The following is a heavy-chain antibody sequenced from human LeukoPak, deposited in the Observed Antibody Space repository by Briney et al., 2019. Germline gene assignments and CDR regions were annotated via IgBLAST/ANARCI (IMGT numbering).Heavy chain of an antibody. CDR1: GLTFSSSA. Sequence: GGSLRLSCAVSGLTFSSSAMSWVRQAPGRGLEWVSVISSSGGSTYYADSVKGRFTISRDNSKNTLYLQMNSLRAEDTAVYYCAKGSRSIAVDNLCDYWGQGTLVTVSS. CDR2: ISSSGGST. J-gene: IGHJ4*02. CDR3: AKGSRSIAVDNLCDY. D-gene: IGHD6-6*01. V-gene: IGHV3-23*01.